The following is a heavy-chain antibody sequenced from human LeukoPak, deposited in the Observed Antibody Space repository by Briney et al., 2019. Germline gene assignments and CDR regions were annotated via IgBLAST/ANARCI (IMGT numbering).Heavy chain of an antibody. V-gene: IGHV4-39*02. CDR2: IYENGRS. J-gene: IGHJ4*02. Sequence: SETLSLTCTVSGGSITSFGYYWGWIRQSPRKGLEWIGSIYENGRSYYNPSLKSRVTISLDTSKNHLSLTLTSVVAADTAIYYCMRRDTGWSYSDYWGQGILVTVSS. CDR3: MRRDTGWSYSDY. CDR1: GGSITSFGYY. D-gene: IGHD6-19*01.